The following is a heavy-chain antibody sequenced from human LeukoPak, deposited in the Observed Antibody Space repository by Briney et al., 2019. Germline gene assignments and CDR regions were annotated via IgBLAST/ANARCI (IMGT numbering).Heavy chain of an antibody. V-gene: IGHV3-21*01. Sequence: AGGSLRLSCAASGFTFSSYSMNWVRQAPGKGLEWVSSISSSSSYIYYADSVKGRFTISRDNAKNSLYLQMNSLRAEDTAVYYCARDTYYYDSSGYYQSDCWGQGTLVTVSS. D-gene: IGHD3-22*01. CDR2: ISSSSSYI. CDR1: GFTFSSYS. CDR3: ARDTYYYDSSGYYQSDC. J-gene: IGHJ4*02.